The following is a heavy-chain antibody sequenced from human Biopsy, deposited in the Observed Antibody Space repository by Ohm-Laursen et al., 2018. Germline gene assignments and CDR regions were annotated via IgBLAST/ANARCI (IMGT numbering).Heavy chain of an antibody. Sequence: GSLRLSCTAAGFTFSNYQMSWIRQTPGKGLEWVSHISSGGSTIFHADSVKGRFTISRDDAKGSLYPQMTNLRAEDTAVYYCGRSYGIMAAPVHLWGQGTLVTVSS. CDR2: ISSGGSTI. V-gene: IGHV3-11*01. CDR1: GFTFSNYQ. CDR3: GRSYGIMAAPVHL. J-gene: IGHJ4*01. D-gene: IGHD3-16*01.